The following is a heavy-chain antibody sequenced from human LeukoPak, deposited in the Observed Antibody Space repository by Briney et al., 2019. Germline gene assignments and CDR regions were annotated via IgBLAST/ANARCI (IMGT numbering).Heavy chain of an antibody. J-gene: IGHJ5*02. D-gene: IGHD6-13*01. CDR1: GFTFSSYS. V-gene: IGHV3-9*01. CDR2: ISWNSGSI. CDR3: ARDGIAAAGRVPGWFDP. Sequence: GGSLRLSCAASGFTFSSYSMNWVRQAPGKGLEWVSGISWNSGSIGYADSVKGRFTISRDNAKNSLYLQMNSLRAEDTALYYCARDGIAAAGRVPGWFDPWGQGTLVTVSS.